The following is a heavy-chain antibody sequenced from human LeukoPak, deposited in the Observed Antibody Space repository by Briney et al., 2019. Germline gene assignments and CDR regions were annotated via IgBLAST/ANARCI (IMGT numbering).Heavy chain of an antibody. CDR2: ISGTGSNT. D-gene: IGHD5-12*01. Sequence: PGGSLRLSCAASGFTSSGYAMGWVRQAPGKGLEWVSTISGTGSNTYYADSVKGRFTISRDSSKNTLYLQMNSLRAEDTAVYFCAARPPRIVAGPFDYWGQGILVTVSS. CDR1: GFTSSGYA. CDR3: AARPPRIVAGPFDY. J-gene: IGHJ4*02. V-gene: IGHV3-23*01.